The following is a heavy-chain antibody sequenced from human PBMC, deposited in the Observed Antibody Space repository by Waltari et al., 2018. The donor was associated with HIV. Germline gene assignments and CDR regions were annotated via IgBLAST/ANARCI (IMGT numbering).Heavy chain of an antibody. CDR3: AREGGYDSSGYLRGFDL. CDR1: GFTFSSYS. CDR2: FRSGRNII. V-gene: IGHV3-48*04. D-gene: IGHD3-22*01. J-gene: IGHJ2*01. Sequence: EMQLVESGGGLAQPGGSLRLSCAASGFTFSSYSMNWVRQAPEKGLEWVAYFRSGRNIIYYADSVKGRFTISRDNAKSSLYLQMDSLGAEDTAVYYCAREGGYDSSGYLRGFDLWGRGTLVTV.